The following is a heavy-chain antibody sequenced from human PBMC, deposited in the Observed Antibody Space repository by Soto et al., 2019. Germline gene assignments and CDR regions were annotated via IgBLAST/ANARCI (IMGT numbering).Heavy chain of an antibody. Sequence: PSETLSLTCTVSGGSISSSSYYWGWIRQPPGKGLEWIGSIYYSGSTYYNPSLKSRVTISVDTSKNQFSLKLSSVTAADTAVYYCARHWYTWGIAAAGHFDYWGQGTLVTVSS. CDR1: GGSISSSSYY. CDR3: ARHWYTWGIAAAGHFDY. D-gene: IGHD6-13*01. CDR2: IYYSGST. V-gene: IGHV4-39*01. J-gene: IGHJ4*02.